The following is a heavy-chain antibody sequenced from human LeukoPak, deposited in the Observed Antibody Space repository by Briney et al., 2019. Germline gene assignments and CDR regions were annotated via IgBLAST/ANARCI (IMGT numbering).Heavy chain of an antibody. D-gene: IGHD2-2*01. CDR3: AKNHEHGRYAGFDF. V-gene: IGHV3-7*01. CDR2: INQEGSEE. Sequence: GGSLRLSCVGSGFSFSTYWMNWARQAPGKGLEWVANINQEGSEEYYLDSVKGRFTVSRDNAKSSLFLQMRSLRAEDTAVYYCAKNHEHGRYAGFDFWAEGALVAVSS. CDR1: GFSFSTYW. J-gene: IGHJ3*01.